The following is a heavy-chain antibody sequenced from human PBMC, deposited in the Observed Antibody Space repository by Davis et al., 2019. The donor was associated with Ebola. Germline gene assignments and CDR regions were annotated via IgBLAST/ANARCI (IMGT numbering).Heavy chain of an antibody. J-gene: IGHJ6*02. CDR3: ARGLGSGYYYYYYYGMDV. D-gene: IGHD3-22*01. V-gene: IGHV1-8*02. CDR2: MNPNSGNT. CDR1: GYTFTSYG. Sequence: ASVKVSCKASGYTFTSYGISWVRQATGQGLEWMGWMNPNSGNTGYAQKFQGRVTMTRNTSISTAYMELSSLRSEDTAVYYCARGLGSGYYYYYYYGMDVWGQGTTVTVSS.